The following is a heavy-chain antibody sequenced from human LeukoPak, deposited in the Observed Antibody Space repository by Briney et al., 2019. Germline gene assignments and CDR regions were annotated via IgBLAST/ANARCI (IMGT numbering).Heavy chain of an antibody. J-gene: IGHJ6*03. D-gene: IGHD1-1*01. CDR2: IGTASDT. CDR1: GFTFSSFD. Sequence: GGSLRVSCAASGFTFSSFDMHWVRQPTGQGLEWVSTIGTASDTYYPGSVEGRFTLSRDNAKNSLYLQMSSLTAGDTAVYYCARGPPRGKYYYMDVWGKGTTVTVSS. V-gene: IGHV3-13*01. CDR3: ARGPPRGKYYYMDV.